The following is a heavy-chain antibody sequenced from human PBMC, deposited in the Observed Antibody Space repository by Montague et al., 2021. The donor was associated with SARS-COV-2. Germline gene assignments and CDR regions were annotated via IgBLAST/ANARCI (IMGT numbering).Heavy chain of an antibody. J-gene: IGHJ6*02. D-gene: IGHD4-11*01. V-gene: IGHV4-59*08. CDR3: ARHLSVTTVTSHMYHYAMDV. CDR2: IYYSGST. Sequence: SETLSLTCSVSGDSISNYSWSWIRQSPGKGLEWIGYIYYSGSTNYNPSLTSRVTISVDTSKNQVSLKLTSVTAADTAVYYCARHLSVTTVTSHMYHYAMDVWGQGTMVTVSS. CDR1: GDSISNYS.